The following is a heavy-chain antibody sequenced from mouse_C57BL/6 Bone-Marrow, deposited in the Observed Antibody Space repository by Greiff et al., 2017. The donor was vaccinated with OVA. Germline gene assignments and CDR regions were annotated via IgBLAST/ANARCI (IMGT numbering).Heavy chain of an antibody. Sequence: VQVVESGADLARPGASVKMSCTASGYTFTSYTMPWVKQRPGQGLEWIGTINPGSGYTKYNQKFKDKATMTADKSSSTAYLQLSSLTSGDSAVYYSAIYYDPWGQGTTLTVSS. D-gene: IGHD1-1*01. CDR1: GYTFTSYT. V-gene: IGHV1-4*01. CDR2: INPGSGYT. CDR3: AIYYDP. J-gene: IGHJ2*01.